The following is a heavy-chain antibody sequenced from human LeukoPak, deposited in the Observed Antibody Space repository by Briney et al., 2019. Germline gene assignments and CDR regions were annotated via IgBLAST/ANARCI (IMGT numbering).Heavy chain of an antibody. J-gene: IGHJ4*02. CDR3: AKARDRSGPFGDY. V-gene: IGHV3-53*01. CDR1: GFTVSSNY. CDR2: IYSGGST. Sequence: AGGSLRLSCAASGFTVSSNYMSWVRQAPGKGLEWVSVIYSGGSTYYADSVKGRFTISRDNSKNTLYLQMNSLRVEDTAVYYCAKARDRSGPFGDYWGQGTLVTVSS. D-gene: IGHD3-22*01.